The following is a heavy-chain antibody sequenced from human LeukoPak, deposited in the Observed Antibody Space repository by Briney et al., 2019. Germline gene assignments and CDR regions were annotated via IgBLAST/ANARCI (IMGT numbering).Heavy chain of an antibody. CDR1: GFTVSSNY. CDR2: IYSGGST. CDR3: ARVIAAAYFDC. D-gene: IGHD6-13*01. J-gene: IGHJ4*02. V-gene: IGHV3-66*01. Sequence: GGSLRLSCAASGFTVSSNYMSWVRQAPGKGLEWVSVIYSGGSTYYADSVKGRFTIPRDNSKNTLDLQMNRLRAEDTAVYYCARVIAAAYFDCWGQGTLVTVSS.